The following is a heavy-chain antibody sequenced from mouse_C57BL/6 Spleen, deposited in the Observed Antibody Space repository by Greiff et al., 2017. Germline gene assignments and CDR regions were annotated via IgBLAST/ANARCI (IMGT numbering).Heavy chain of an antibody. D-gene: IGHD1-1*01. V-gene: IGHV2-2*01. CDR3: ARAVVAHYAMDY. CDR1: GFSLTSYG. CDR2: IWSGGST. Sequence: VMLVESGPGLVQPSQSLSITCTVSGFSLTSYGVHWVRQSPGKGLEWLGVIWSGGSTDYNAAFISRLSISKDNSKSQVFFKMNSLQADDTAIYYCARAVVAHYAMDYWGQGTSVTVSS. J-gene: IGHJ4*01.